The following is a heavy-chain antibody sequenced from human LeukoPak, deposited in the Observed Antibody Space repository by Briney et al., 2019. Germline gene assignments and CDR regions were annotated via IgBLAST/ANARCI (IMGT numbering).Heavy chain of an antibody. CDR1: GFTFRSYE. D-gene: IGHD4-11*01. Sequence: GGPLRLPCAASGFTFRSYEMNWARQAPGKGLEWVPYISSSGSTIYYADSVKGRFTISRDNDKNSLYLQMNSLRAEDTAVYYCARATYSNGVYYYYYYMDVWGKGTTVTVSS. J-gene: IGHJ6*03. V-gene: IGHV3-48*03. CDR3: ARATYSNGVYYYYYYMDV. CDR2: ISSSGSTI.